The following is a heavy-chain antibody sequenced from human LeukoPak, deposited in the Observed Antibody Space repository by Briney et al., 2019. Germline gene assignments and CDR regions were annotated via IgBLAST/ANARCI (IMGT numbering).Heavy chain of an antibody. V-gene: IGHV3-30-3*01. CDR3: ARDYHYGMDV. Sequence: GGSLSLSCAAPGFTFSSYAMHWVRQAPGKGLEWVAVISYDGSNKYYADSVKGRFTISRDNSKNTLYLQMNSLRAEDTAVYYCARDYHYGMDVWGQGTTVTVSS. J-gene: IGHJ6*02. CDR1: GFTFSSYA. CDR2: ISYDGSNK.